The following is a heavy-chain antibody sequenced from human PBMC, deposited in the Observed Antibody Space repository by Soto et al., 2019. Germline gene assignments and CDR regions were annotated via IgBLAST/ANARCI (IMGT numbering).Heavy chain of an antibody. CDR1: GFTFRSYA. Sequence: GGSLRLSCAASGFTFRSYAMSWVRQAPGKGLHWVSAISGGGDRTYYADSVKGRFTISRDSSKNTLYLQMNSLRAEDTAVYYCAKASSMVRGVIAYYYFDYWGQGSLVTVSS. D-gene: IGHD3-10*01. CDR2: ISGGGDRT. CDR3: AKASSMVRGVIAYYYFDY. J-gene: IGHJ4*02. V-gene: IGHV3-23*01.